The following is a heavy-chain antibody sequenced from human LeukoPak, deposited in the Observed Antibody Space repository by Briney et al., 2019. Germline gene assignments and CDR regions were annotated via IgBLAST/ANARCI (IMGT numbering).Heavy chain of an antibody. J-gene: IGHJ3*01. CDR3: ARDQQWLVTGEDAFDF. V-gene: IGHV1-46*01. Sequence: GASVKVSCKPTGYAFTSYYIRWVREPPGQELEGMGIINPGLGSTSYAQKFQGRVTMTRDTSTSTVYMELSSLTYEETAVYYCARDQQWLVTGEDAFDFWGQGTMVTVSS. CDR1: GYAFTSYY. CDR2: INPGLGST. D-gene: IGHD6-19*01.